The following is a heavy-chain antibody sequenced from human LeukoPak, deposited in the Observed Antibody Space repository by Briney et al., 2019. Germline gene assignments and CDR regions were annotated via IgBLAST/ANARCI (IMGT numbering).Heavy chain of an antibody. D-gene: IGHD2-2*01. CDR2: INWNGGST. Sequence: GGSLRLSCAAYGFAFDDYGMSWVRQAPGKGLEWVSGINWNGGSTGYADSVKGRFTISRDNAKNSLYLQMNSLRAENTALYYCARDPLGYCSSTSCFDYFDYWGQETLVTVSS. V-gene: IGHV3-20*04. J-gene: IGHJ4*02. CDR3: ARDPLGYCSSTSCFDYFDY. CDR1: GFAFDDYG.